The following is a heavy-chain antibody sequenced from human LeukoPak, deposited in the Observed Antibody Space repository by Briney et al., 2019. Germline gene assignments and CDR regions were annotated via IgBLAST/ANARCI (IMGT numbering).Heavy chain of an antibody. Sequence: ASVKVSCKASGGTFSSYALSWVRQAPGQGLEWMGWINPNSGGTNYAQKFQGRVTMTRDTSISTAYMELSRLRSDDTAVYYCASVGMPRYCSSTSCYYYYYYMDVWGKGTTVTVSS. CDR3: ASVGMPRYCSSTSCYYYYYYMDV. D-gene: IGHD2-2*01. J-gene: IGHJ6*03. CDR1: GGTFSSYA. CDR2: INPNSGGT. V-gene: IGHV1-2*02.